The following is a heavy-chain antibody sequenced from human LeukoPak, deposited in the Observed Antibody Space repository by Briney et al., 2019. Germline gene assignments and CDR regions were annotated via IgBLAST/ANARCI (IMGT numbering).Heavy chain of an antibody. J-gene: IGHJ3*02. CDR3: ARDVLGI. Sequence: GGSLRLSCAASGFTFSSYAMHWVRQAPGKGLEWVAVISYDGSNKYYAGSVKGRFTISRDNAKNSLYLQMNSLRAEDTAVYYCARDVLGIWGQGTMVTVSS. CDR1: GFTFSSYA. V-gene: IGHV3-30*04. CDR2: ISYDGSNK. D-gene: IGHD4/OR15-4a*01.